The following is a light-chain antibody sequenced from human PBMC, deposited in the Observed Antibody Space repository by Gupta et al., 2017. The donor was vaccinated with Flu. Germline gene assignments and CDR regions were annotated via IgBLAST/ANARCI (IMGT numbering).Light chain of an antibody. CDR1: SPNIGAGYD. V-gene: IGLV1-40*01. CDR3: QSSGNSMRGCVV. J-gene: IGLJ1*01. CDR2: ENI. Sequence: SVLTQPPSVSVAPRQSDTIPCTGSSPNIGAGYDVHWYQHLPGTAPKLLIHENINRPSGVHDRFSGAEACNYAFLEISGLQAEDEADDYCQSSGNSMRGCVVFGTGTRVTVL.